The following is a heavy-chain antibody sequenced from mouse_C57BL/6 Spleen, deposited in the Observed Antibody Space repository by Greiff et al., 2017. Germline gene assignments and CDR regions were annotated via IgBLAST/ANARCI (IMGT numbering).Heavy chain of an antibody. J-gene: IGHJ1*03. V-gene: IGHV1-80*01. Sequence: QVQLQQSGAELVKPGASVKISCKASGYAFSSYWMNWVKQRPGKGLEWIGQIYPGDGDTNYNGKFKGKATLTADKSSSTAYMQLSSLTSEDSAVYFCASPSYYSNPSWYFDVWGTGTTVTVSS. CDR1: GYAFSSYW. D-gene: IGHD2-5*01. CDR2: IYPGDGDT. CDR3: ASPSYYSNPSWYFDV.